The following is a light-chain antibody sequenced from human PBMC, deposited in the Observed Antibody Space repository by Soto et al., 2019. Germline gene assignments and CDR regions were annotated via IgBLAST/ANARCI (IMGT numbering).Light chain of an antibody. CDR1: SSNIGAGYD. V-gene: IGLV1-40*01. CDR2: GNS. J-gene: IGLJ1*01. Sequence: QSVLTQPRSVSGAPGQSVTISCTGSSSNIGAGYDGHWYQQLPGTAPKLLIYGNSNRPSGVPDRFSGSKSGTSASLAVTGLQHEEEADDYCQGYASSRGACVFGEGNKVTV. CDR3: QGYASSRGACV.